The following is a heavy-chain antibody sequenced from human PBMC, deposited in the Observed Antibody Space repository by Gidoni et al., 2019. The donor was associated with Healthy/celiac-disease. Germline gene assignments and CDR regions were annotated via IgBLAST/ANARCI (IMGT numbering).Heavy chain of an antibody. CDR2: ISSSGRTI. J-gene: IGHJ4*02. Sequence: QVQLVSSGGGLVKPGGSLRLSCAASGFPFSDYYMRWIRQAPGKGLEWVSYISSSGRTIYYADSVKGRFTISRDNAKNSLYLQMNSLRAEDTAVYYCARGAITYYYDSSGYGVFDYWGQGTLVTVSS. CDR1: GFPFSDYY. D-gene: IGHD3-22*01. V-gene: IGHV3-11*01. CDR3: ARGAITYYYDSSGYGVFDY.